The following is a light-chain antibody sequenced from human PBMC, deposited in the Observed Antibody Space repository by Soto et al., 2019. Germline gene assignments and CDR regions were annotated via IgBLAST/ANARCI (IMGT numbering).Light chain of an antibody. CDR3: QQFDGSLWT. CDR2: DTS. Sequence: TQSPSTLSRSVGDRVTITCRASQSVSSSYLAWYQQKPGLAPRLLIYDTSSRASGIPDRFSGSGSGTDFTLTISRLEPEDFAVYCCQQFDGSLWTFGQGTKVDIK. J-gene: IGKJ1*01. CDR1: QSVSSSY. V-gene: IGKV3D-20*01.